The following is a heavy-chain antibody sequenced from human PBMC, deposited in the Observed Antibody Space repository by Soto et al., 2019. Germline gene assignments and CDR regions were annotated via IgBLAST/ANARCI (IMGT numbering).Heavy chain of an antibody. V-gene: IGHV4-61*01. Sequence: SETLSLTCTVSGGSVSSGSYYWSWIRQPPGKGLEWIGYIYYSGSTNYNPSLKSRVTISVDTSKNQFSLKLSSVTAADTAVYYCARETTNVDGLYYYYGMDVWGQGTKVTVSS. J-gene: IGHJ6*02. CDR2: IYYSGST. CDR3: ARETTNVDGLYYYYGMDV. CDR1: GGSVSSGSYY. D-gene: IGHD2-8*01.